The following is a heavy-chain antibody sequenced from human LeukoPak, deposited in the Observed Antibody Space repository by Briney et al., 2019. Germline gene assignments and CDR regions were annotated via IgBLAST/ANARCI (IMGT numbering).Heavy chain of an antibody. CDR3: AKDIRVVTAKDFENYYYYYMDV. Sequence: PGGSLRLSCAASGFTFSTYWMSWVRQAPGKGLEWVANIKQDGSEKYYVDSVKGRFTISRDNAKNTLYLQMNSLRAEDTAVYYCAKDIRVVTAKDFENYYYYYMDVWGKGTTVTVSS. CDR1: GFTFSTYW. D-gene: IGHD5-18*01. CDR2: IKQDGSEK. V-gene: IGHV3-7*01. J-gene: IGHJ6*03.